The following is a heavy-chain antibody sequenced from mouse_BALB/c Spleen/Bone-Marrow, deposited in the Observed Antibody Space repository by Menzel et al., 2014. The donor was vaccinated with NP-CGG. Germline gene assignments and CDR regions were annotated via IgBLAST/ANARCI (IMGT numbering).Heavy chain of an antibody. V-gene: IGHV1S137*01. CDR1: GYTFTDYP. CDR3: ARGFLGYFDF. J-gene: IGHJ2*01. Sequence: QVHVKQSGPELVRPGVSVKISCKGSGYTFTDYPMHWVKQSHAKSLEWIGVISIYSGNTNYNQNFKGKATMTVDKSSSTVYMELARLTSEDSAIYHCARGFLGYFDFWGQGTTLTVSS. CDR2: ISIYSGNT.